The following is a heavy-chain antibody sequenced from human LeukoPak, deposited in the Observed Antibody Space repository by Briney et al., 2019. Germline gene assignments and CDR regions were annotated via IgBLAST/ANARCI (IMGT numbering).Heavy chain of an antibody. CDR3: TGNYGSGSSPVDY. CDR1: GFTFGDYV. CDR2: IRSEAYGGTT. Sequence: QPGRSLRLSCTASGFTFGDYVMSWFRQAPGKGLEWVGFIRSEAYGGTTEYGASVKGRFTISRDDSKSIAYLQMNSLKTEDTAVYYCTGNYGSGSSPVDYWGQGTLVTVSS. D-gene: IGHD3-10*01. V-gene: IGHV3-49*03. J-gene: IGHJ4*02.